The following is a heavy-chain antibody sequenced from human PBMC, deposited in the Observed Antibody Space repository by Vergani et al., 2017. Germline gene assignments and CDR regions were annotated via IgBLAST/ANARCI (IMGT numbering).Heavy chain of an antibody. Sequence: QVQLVESGGGVVQPGRSLRLSCAASGFTFSSYGMHWVRQAPGKGLEGVAVIWYDGSNKYYADSVKGRFTISRDNSKNTQYLQMNSLRAEDTAVYYCTTDGREFTVTTNPVDYWGQGTLVTVSS. CDR3: TTDGREFTVTTNPVDY. CDR1: GFTFSSYG. V-gene: IGHV3-33*01. D-gene: IGHD4-17*01. J-gene: IGHJ4*02. CDR2: IWYDGSNK.